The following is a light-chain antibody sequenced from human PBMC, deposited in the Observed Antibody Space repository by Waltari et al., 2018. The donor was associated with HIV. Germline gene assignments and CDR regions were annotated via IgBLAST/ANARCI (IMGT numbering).Light chain of an antibody. Sequence: QSVLTQPPSVSATPGQTVTISCSGVNSNIGSNFVSWYQQLPGTAPKLLSFGENRRPSGIPERLSCSKSGASATLLITGLQTGDEAEYYCGTWDSSLSAGVFGGGTKVTVL. CDR3: GTWDSSLSAGV. V-gene: IGLV1-51*01. J-gene: IGLJ2*01. CDR2: GEN. CDR1: NSNIGSNF.